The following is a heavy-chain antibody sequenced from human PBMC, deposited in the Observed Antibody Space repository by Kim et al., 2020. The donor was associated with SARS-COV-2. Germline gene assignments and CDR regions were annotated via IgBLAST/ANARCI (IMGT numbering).Heavy chain of an antibody. CDR1: GFTFSSYA. Sequence: GGSLRLSCAASGFTFSSYAMSWVRQAPGKGLEWVSAISGSGGSTYYADSVKGRFTISRDNSKNTLYLQMNSLRAEDTAVYYCAKCYDYVWGSYRWDFDYWGQGTLVTVSS. D-gene: IGHD3-16*02. CDR3: AKCYDYVWGSYRWDFDY. J-gene: IGHJ4*02. V-gene: IGHV3-23*01. CDR2: ISGSGGST.